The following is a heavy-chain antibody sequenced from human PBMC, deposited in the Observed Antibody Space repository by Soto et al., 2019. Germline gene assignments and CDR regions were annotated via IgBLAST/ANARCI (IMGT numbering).Heavy chain of an antibody. J-gene: IGHJ5*01. Sequence: EVHLLESGGALVQPGGSLTLSCAASGFSFSDYAMSWVRQAPGKGLEWVSSISRTGDSAYYADSVKGRFAISRDRSKNRLSVQMNSIRVEDTAVYYCAKGPDGSGYYHNWFDSWGQGTLITVSS. V-gene: IGHV3-23*01. CDR1: GFSFSDYA. CDR2: ISRTGDSA. CDR3: AKGPDGSGYYHNWFDS. D-gene: IGHD3-22*01.